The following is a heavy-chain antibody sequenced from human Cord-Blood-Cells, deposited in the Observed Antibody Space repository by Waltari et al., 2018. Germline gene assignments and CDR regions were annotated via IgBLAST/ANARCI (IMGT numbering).Heavy chain of an antibody. J-gene: IGHJ3*02. CDR2: FDPEDGET. D-gene: IGHD3-10*01. CDR1: GYPLTQLS. V-gene: IGHV1-24*01. CDR3: ATGPESGFEGAFDI. Sequence: QVKLVPAGAEGKKPGPSVKVSCKVSGYPLTQLSMHCVRQAPGKGLEWMGGFDPEDGETIYAQKFQGRVTMTEDTSTDTAYMELSSLRSEDTAVYYCATGPESGFEGAFDIWGQGTMVTVSS.